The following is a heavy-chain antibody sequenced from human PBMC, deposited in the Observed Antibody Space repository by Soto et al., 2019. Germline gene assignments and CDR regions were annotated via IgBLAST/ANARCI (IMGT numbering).Heavy chain of an antibody. D-gene: IGHD2-21*02. CDR3: ARDPTYCAGDRYPS. Sequence: QVPLVQSGAEVKKPGSSVKVSCKASGGTFSSYAISWVRQAPGQGLEWMGGIIPIFGTANYAQKFQGRVTITADESTSTAYMELSSLRSEDTTVHYCARDPTYCAGDRYPSWGQGTLVTVCS. CDR2: IIPIFGTA. J-gene: IGHJ5*02. V-gene: IGHV1-69*01. CDR1: GGTFSSYA.